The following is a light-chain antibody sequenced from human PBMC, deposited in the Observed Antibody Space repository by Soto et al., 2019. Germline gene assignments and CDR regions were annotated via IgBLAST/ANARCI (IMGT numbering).Light chain of an antibody. CDR3: MQRIEFPLT. CDR2: TVS. CDR1: QSLLDSDDGNTY. J-gene: IGKJ4*01. Sequence: DIVMTQNPLSLTVTPGEPASISCRSSQSLLDSDDGNTYLDWYLQKPGQSPQLLIYTVSYRASGVPDRFSGSGSGTDFTLKISRVEAEDVGVYYCMQRIEFPLTFGGGTKVDIK. V-gene: IGKV2-40*01.